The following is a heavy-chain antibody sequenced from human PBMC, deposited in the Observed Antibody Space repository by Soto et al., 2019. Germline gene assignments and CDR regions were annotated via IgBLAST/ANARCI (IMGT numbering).Heavy chain of an antibody. V-gene: IGHV1-18*01. CDR2: ISAYNGNT. Sequence: QVQLVQSGAEVKKPGASVKVSCKASGYTFSSYGISWVRQAPGQGLEWMGWISAYNGNTNYAQKPQGRVTKTTDATRSTAYMELRSLRCDDTGVYYCARDHELAAAGTFDYWGQGTLVTVSS. CDR3: ARDHELAAAGTFDY. J-gene: IGHJ4*01. CDR1: GYTFSSYG. D-gene: IGHD6-13*01.